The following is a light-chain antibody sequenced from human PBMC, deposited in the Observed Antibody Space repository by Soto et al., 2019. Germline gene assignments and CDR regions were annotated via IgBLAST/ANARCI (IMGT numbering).Light chain of an antibody. J-gene: IGKJ1*01. CDR1: QSISSW. CDR2: KAS. CDR3: QQYTSYSET. V-gene: IGKV1-5*03. Sequence: DIQMTQSPSTLSASVGDRVTITCRASQSISSWLAWYQQKPGKAPKLLIYKASSLESGVPSRFSGSGSGKEFTLTISRLQPDDFATYYCQQYTSYSETFGQGTKVKIK.